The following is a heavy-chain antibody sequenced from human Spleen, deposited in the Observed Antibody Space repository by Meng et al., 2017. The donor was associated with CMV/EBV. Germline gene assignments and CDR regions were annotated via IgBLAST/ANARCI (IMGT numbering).Heavy chain of an antibody. V-gene: IGHV3-23*01. CDR2: ISGDGETT. D-gene: IGHD3-16*01. CDR3: ARFWDYYFYYGMDV. Sequence: GGSLRLSCAASGFTFSSYSMNWVRQAPGKGLECVSGISGDGETTSYADSVKGRFTISRDNFKNTLFLQMSSLRAEDTAVYFCARFWDYYFYYGMDVWGQGTTVTVSS. J-gene: IGHJ6*02. CDR1: GFTFSSYS.